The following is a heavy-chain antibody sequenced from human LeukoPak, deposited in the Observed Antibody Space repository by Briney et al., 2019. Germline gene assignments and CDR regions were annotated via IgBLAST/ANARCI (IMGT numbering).Heavy chain of an antibody. CDR2: ISSSGSTI. D-gene: IGHD1-26*01. Sequence: GGSLRLSCAASGFTFHNYVMNGVRQAPGKGLEWVSYISSSGSTIYYADSLKGRFTISRDNAKNSLYLKMNSLRAEDTAVYYGARDRGIVGAVEYFDYWGQGTLVTVSS. CDR1: GFTFHNYV. CDR3: ARDRGIVGAVEYFDY. J-gene: IGHJ4*02. V-gene: IGHV3-48*03.